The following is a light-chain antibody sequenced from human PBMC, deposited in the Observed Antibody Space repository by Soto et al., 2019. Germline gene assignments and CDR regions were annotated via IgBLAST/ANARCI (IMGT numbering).Light chain of an antibody. V-gene: IGKV1-8*01. CDR2: AAS. Sequence: SPVNQYTTSLSASTGDRVTMPCRASQGISSYLAWYQQKPGKAPKLLIYAASTLQSGVPSRFSGSGSGTDFTLTISCLQSEDFATYYCQQYYSYPRTFGQGTKVDI. CDR3: QQYYSYPRT. J-gene: IGKJ1*01. CDR1: QGISSY.